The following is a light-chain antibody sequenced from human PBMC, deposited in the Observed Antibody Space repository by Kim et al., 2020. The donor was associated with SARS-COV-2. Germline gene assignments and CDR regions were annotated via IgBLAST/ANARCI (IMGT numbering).Light chain of an antibody. V-gene: IGLV1-44*01. J-gene: IGLJ1*01. CDR3: AAWDDSLNGFV. Sequence: QSVLTQPPSASGTPGQRFTISCSGSSSNIGSNTVNWYQKLPGTAPKLLIYSNNQRPSGVPDRFSGSKSGTSASLAISGLQSEDEADYYCAAWDDSLNGFVFGTGTKVTVL. CDR1: SSNIGSNT. CDR2: SNN.